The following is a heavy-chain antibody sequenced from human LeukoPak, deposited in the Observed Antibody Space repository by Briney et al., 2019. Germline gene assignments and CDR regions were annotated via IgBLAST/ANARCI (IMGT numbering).Heavy chain of an antibody. CDR3: ARNLDGYNYGGFDY. V-gene: IGHV1-69*05. CDR1: GYTFTSYD. J-gene: IGHJ4*02. CDR2: IIPIFGTT. Sequence: SVKVSCKASGYTFTSYDINWVRQAPGQGLEWMGGIIPIFGTTNYAQKFQGRVTITTDESTSTAYMELSSLRSEDTAVYYCARNLDGYNYGGFDYWGQGTLVTVSS. D-gene: IGHD5-24*01.